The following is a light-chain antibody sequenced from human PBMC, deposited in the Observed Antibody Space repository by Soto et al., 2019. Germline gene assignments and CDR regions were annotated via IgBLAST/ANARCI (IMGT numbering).Light chain of an antibody. CDR1: QGIRNA. Sequence: IQMTQSPSSLSASVGDRVTITCRASQGIRNALGWYQQKPGKAPKLLIYDASDLETGVPSRFSGSGSGTGFTFTISSLQPEDFATYYCQQYESLPLTFGQGTRLEIK. V-gene: IGKV1-33*01. J-gene: IGKJ5*01. CDR2: DAS. CDR3: QQYESLPLT.